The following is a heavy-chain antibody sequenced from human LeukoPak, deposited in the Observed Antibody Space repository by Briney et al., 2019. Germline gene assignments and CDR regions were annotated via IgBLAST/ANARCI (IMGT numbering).Heavy chain of an antibody. CDR3: AREGGDWNDAVDY. J-gene: IGHJ4*02. V-gene: IGHV1-69*13. D-gene: IGHD1-1*01. CDR1: GGTFSSYA. CDR2: IIPIFGTA. Sequence: SVTVSCKASGGTFSSYAISWVRQAPGQGLEWMGGIIPIFGTANYAQKFQGRVTITADESTSTAYMELSSLRSEDTAVYYCAREGGDWNDAVDYWGQGTLVTVSS.